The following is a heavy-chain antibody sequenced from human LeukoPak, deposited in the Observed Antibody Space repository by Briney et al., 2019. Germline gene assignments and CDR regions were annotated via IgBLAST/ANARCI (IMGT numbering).Heavy chain of an antibody. Sequence: GGSLRLSCAASGFTVSTNYMSWVRQAPGKGLEWVSVFYSGGSKYYADSVKGRFTISRDNSKNTLYLEMNSLRVEDTAVYYCARDQSDGMDVWGQGTLVTVSS. CDR3: ARDQSDGMDV. V-gene: IGHV3-66*01. CDR1: GFTVSTNY. J-gene: IGHJ6*02. CDR2: FYSGGSK.